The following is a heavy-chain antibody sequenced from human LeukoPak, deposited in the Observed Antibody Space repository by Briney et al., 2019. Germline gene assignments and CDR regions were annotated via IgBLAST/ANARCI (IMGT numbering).Heavy chain of an antibody. V-gene: IGHV3-53*01. J-gene: IGHJ5*02. CDR2: IYTGGTT. Sequence: PGGSLRLSCAASGFSVSDNYMSWVRQAPGKGLEWVSVIYTGGTTYYADSVKGRFTISRDNSKNTLYLQMNTLRAEATAVYYCARDDWFDPWGQGTLVTVSS. CDR3: ARDDWFDP. CDR1: GFSVSDNY.